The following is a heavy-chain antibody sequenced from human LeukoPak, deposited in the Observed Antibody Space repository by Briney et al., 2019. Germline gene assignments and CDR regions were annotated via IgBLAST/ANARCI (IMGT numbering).Heavy chain of an antibody. V-gene: IGHV3-23*01. Sequence: GRSLRLSCAASGFTFSSYAMSWVRQAPGKGLEWVSAISGSGGSTYYADSVKGRFTISRDNSKDTLYLQMNSLRADDTAVYYCAKGVGSTGSYFDYWGQGTLVTVSS. CDR3: AKGVGSTGSYFDY. CDR1: GFTFSSYA. J-gene: IGHJ4*02. D-gene: IGHD1-26*01. CDR2: ISGSGGST.